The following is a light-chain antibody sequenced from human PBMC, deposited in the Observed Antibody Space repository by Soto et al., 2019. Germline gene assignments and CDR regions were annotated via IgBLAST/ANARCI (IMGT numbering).Light chain of an antibody. Sequence: DIQMTQSPSTLSASLGDRVTITCRASQSISSWLAWYQQKPGKAPKLLSYDASSLESGVPSRFSGSGSGTELSRTISSLKHDDFATYYCQQYNSYSEAFGQGTKVDI. CDR1: QSISSW. V-gene: IGKV1-5*01. CDR3: QQYNSYSEA. CDR2: DAS. J-gene: IGKJ1*01.